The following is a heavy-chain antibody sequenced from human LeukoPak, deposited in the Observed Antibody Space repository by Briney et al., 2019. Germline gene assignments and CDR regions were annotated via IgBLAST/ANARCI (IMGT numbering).Heavy chain of an antibody. V-gene: IGHV4-59*01. CDR3: ARSSPAMVRGVNDAFDI. Sequence: PSETLSLTCTVSGGSISSYYWSWIRQPPRKGLEWIGYIYYSGSTNYNPSLKSRVTISVDTSKNQFSLKLSSVTAADTAVYYCARSSPAMVRGVNDAFDIWGQGTMVTVSS. CDR1: GGSISSYY. J-gene: IGHJ3*02. D-gene: IGHD3-10*01. CDR2: IYYSGST.